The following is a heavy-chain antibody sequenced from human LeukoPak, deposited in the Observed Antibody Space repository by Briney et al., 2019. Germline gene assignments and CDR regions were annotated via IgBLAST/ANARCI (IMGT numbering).Heavy chain of an antibody. CDR2: ISAYNGNT. V-gene: IGHV1-18*01. CDR3: ARKSPNCGGDCYSLDH. D-gene: IGHD2-21*01. Sequence: VSVKLSCKASGYTFTNYDISWVRQAPGQGLEWMGWISAYNGNTVYAQKLQGRVTVTTDTSTSTAYMELRSLISDDTAVYHCARKSPNCGGDCYSLDHWGQGTLVTVSS. J-gene: IGHJ4*02. CDR1: GYTFTNYD.